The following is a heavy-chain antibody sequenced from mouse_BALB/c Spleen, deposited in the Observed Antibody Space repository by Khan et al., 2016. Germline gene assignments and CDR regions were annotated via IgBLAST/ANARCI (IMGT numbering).Heavy chain of an antibody. CDR1: GFNIIHYY. D-gene: IGHD2-10*01. Sequence: VQLQQSGAELVRPGALVKLSCKASGFNIIHYYMHWVKQRPEQGLEWIGWIDPENGNTINDPKFQGKAIITADTSSNTVYLQLTSLTSEDTAVYYCARSYYGNYAWFAYWGQVTLVTVSA. V-gene: IGHV14-1*02. CDR2: IDPENGNT. J-gene: IGHJ3*01. CDR3: ARSYYGNYAWFAY.